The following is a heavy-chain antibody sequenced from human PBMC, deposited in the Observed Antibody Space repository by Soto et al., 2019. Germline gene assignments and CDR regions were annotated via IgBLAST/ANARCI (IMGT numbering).Heavy chain of an antibody. CDR2: INPNSGGT. V-gene: IGHV1-2*02. CDR3: ARDFRTDSHGVDV. D-gene: IGHD3-22*01. J-gene: IGHJ6*02. CDR1: GYTFTGPY. Sequence: QVQLVQSGAEVKKPGASVKVSCKASGYTFTGPYIHWVRQAPGQGLEWMGWINPNSGGTNFAQKFQGRVTMTRDTSISTVYMELNSLRSDDTGVYYCARDFRTDSHGVDVWGQLTAVTVSS.